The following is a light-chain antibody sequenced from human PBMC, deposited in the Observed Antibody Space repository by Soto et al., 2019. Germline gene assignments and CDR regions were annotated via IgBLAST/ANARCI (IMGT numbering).Light chain of an antibody. CDR3: QQYHIWWT. CDR2: AAS. V-gene: IGKV3-15*01. J-gene: IGKJ1*01. CDR1: QSVSSN. Sequence: EIVMTQSPATLSVSPGERATLSCRASQSVSSNLAWYQQKPGQAPRLLIYAASTRAIGIPARFSGSGSGTEFTLTISSLQSEDFAVYYCQQYHIWWTFGQGTKVDIK.